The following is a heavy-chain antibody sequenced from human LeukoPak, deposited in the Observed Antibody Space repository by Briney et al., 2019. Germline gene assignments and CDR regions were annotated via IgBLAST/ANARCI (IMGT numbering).Heavy chain of an antibody. V-gene: IGHV3-23*01. D-gene: IGHD1-26*01. CDR3: ARDIELSC. Sequence: GGSLRLSCEASGFXFSDSAISWVRQASGRGLEWVSLISASGGNSYYADSVKGRFTVSRDSSKHTLHLQMNSLRAEDTAVYYCARDIELSCWGQGTLVTVSS. CDR2: ISASGGNS. J-gene: IGHJ4*02. CDR1: GFXFSDSA.